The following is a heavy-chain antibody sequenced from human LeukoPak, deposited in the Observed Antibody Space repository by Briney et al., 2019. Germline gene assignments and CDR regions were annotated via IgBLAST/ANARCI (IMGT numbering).Heavy chain of an antibody. Sequence: GGSLRLSCAASGFTFSSYSMNRVRQAPGKGLEWVSYISSSTSTIYYADSVKGRFTISRDNAKNSLYLQMNSLRAEDTAVYYCARDPNTIAAAGTADYWGQGTLVTVSS. V-gene: IGHV3-48*01. D-gene: IGHD6-13*01. CDR2: ISSSTSTI. J-gene: IGHJ4*02. CDR1: GFTFSSYS. CDR3: ARDPNTIAAAGTADY.